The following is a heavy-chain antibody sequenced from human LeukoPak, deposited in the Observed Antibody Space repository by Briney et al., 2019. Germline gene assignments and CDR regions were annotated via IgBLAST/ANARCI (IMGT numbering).Heavy chain of an antibody. CDR1: GYTFTGYY. J-gene: IGHJ6*03. CDR2: INPNSGGT. Sequence: ASVKVSCKASGYTFTGYYMHWVRQAPGQGLEWMGWINPNSGGTNYAQKFQGRVTMTRDTSISTAYVELSRLRSDDTAVYYCAREGGGDTAGYYMDVWGKGTTVTVSS. V-gene: IGHV1-2*02. D-gene: IGHD2-21*01. CDR3: AREGGGDTAGYYMDV.